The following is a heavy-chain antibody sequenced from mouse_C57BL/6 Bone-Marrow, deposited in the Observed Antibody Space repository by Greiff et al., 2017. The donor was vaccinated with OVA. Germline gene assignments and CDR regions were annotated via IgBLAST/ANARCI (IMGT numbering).Heavy chain of an antibody. V-gene: IGHV1-54*01. J-gene: IGHJ3*01. Sequence: VQLVESGAELVRPGTSVKVSCKASGYAFTNYLIEWVKQRPGQGLEWIGVINPGSGGTNYNEKFKGKATLTADKSSSTAYMQLSSLTSEDSAVYFCARVYDYDGGPWFAYWGQGTLVTVSA. CDR2: INPGSGGT. CDR3: ARVYDYDGGPWFAY. CDR1: GYAFTNYL. D-gene: IGHD2-4*01.